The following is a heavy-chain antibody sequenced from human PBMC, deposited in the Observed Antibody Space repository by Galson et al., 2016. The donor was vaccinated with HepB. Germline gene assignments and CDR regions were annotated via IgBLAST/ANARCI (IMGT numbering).Heavy chain of an antibody. CDR1: GFTFSYYG. Sequence: SLRLSCAASGFTFSYYGMHWVRQAPGKGLEWVAVTSSDESVKYYTESVKGRFTISRDNSKNTLFLQMNSLRAEDTAMYYCARALSASGHYDLWSGYSNWFDPWGQGTLVSVSS. CDR2: TSSDESVK. CDR3: ARALSASGHYDLWSGYSNWFDP. J-gene: IGHJ5*02. D-gene: IGHD3-3*01. V-gene: IGHV3-30*03.